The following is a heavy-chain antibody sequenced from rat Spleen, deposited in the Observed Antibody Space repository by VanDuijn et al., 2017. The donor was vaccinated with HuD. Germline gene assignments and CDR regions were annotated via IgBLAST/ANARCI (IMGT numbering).Heavy chain of an antibody. D-gene: IGHD4-3*01. Sequence: EVQLVESGGGLVQPGRSLTLSCAASGFTFSSFPMAWVRQAPTKGLEWVATISTSGGSTYYRDSVKGRFTISRDNAKSTLYLQMDSLRSADTATYYCARRFDFDYWGQGVMVTVSS. CDR3: ARRFDFDY. J-gene: IGHJ2*01. V-gene: IGHV5-46*01. CDR2: ISTSGGST. CDR1: GFTFSSFP.